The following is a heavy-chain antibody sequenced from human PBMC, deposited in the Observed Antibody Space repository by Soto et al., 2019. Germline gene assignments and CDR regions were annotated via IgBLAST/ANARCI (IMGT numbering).Heavy chain of an antibody. CDR3: ARGNGFNDY. CDR1: GYTFGSYG. Sequence: ASVKVSCKASGYTFGSYGITWVRQAPGQGLEWMGWMSAYNGNTNYAQKIHDRVTMTRDTSATTAYMELRGLRSDDTAVYYCARGNGFNDYWGQGALVNVSS. V-gene: IGHV1-18*01. D-gene: IGHD2-8*01. CDR2: MSAYNGNT. J-gene: IGHJ4*02.